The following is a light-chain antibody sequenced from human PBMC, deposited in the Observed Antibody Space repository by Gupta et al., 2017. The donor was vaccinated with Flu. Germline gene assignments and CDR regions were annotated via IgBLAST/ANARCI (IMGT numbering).Light chain of an antibody. Sequence: QSVLTQPPSASGTPGQRVTIPCSGSSSNIGSNTVNWYQQLPGTAPKLLIYSNNQRPSGVPGRFSGSKSGTSASLAXSXLQPEDXADYYCAAWDDSLNGLFGGGTKLTVL. CDR3: AAWDDSLNGL. CDR2: SNN. CDR1: SSNIGSNT. V-gene: IGLV1-44*01. J-gene: IGLJ2*01.